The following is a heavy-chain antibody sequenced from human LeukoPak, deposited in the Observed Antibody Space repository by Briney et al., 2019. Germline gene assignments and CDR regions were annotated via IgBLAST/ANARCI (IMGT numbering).Heavy chain of an antibody. V-gene: IGHV3-53*01. Sequence: GGSLRLSCAASGFTVSSNYMSWVRQVPGKGLEWVSVIYSGGSTYYADSVKGRFTISRDNSKNTLYLQMNRLRGEDTAVYYCARVPYSSGWYFDYWGQGTLVTVSS. CDR1: GFTVSSNY. CDR3: ARVPYSSGWYFDY. J-gene: IGHJ4*02. D-gene: IGHD6-19*01. CDR2: IYSGGST.